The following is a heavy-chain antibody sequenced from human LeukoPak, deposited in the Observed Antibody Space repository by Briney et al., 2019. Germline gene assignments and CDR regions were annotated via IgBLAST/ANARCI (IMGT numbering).Heavy chain of an antibody. D-gene: IGHD3-16*02. CDR2: ISSSSSYI. J-gene: IGHJ4*02. CDR3: ARSVITFGGVIVIPLNFDY. V-gene: IGHV3-21*01. Sequence: GRSLRLSCAASGFTFSSYSMNWVRQAPGKGLEWVSSISSSSSYIYYADSVKGRFIISRDNAKNSLYLQMNSLRAEDTAVYYCARSVITFGGVIVIPLNFDYWGQGTLVTVSS. CDR1: GFTFSSYS.